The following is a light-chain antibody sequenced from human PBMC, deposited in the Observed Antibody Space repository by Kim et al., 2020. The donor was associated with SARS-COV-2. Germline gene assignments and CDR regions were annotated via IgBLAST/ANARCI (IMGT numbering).Light chain of an antibody. CDR3: QVWDSGSDHVV. V-gene: IGLV3-21*01. CDR2: DDS. J-gene: IGLJ2*01. CDR1: DIGTKG. Sequence: SYELTQSPSVSVAPGKKATIPCGGNDIGTKGVHWYRQKPGQAPVLVIYDDSDRPSGIPERFSGSNTGNTATLTINRVEAGDEADYYCQVWDSGSDHVVFGGGTQLTVL.